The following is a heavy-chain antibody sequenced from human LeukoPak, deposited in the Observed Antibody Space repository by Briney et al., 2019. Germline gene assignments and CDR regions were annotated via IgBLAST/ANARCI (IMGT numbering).Heavy chain of an antibody. J-gene: IGHJ4*02. V-gene: IGHV3-48*01. CDR2: ISSSSSTI. CDR1: GFTFSSYS. CDR3: XXXXXXXXXXXSSWYPHIFDY. D-gene: IGHD6-13*01. Sequence: GGSLRLSCAASGFTFSSYSMNWVRQAPGKGLEWVSYISSSSSTIYYADSVKGRFTISRDNAKNSLYLQMNSLRAEDTAVYYXXXXXXXXXXXXSSWYPHIFDYWGQGTLVTVSS.